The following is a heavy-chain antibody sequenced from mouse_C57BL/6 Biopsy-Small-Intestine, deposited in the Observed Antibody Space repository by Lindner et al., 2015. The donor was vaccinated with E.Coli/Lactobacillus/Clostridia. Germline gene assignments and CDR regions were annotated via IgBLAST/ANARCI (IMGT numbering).Heavy chain of an antibody. V-gene: IGHV1S18*01. Sequence: SVKVSCKASGSTFTDYTFSWVRQALGQGLEWMGWISPYNDDTNYAQNLQDRVTMTTDTSTNTAYMELRSLTSDDTAVYYCARGVKVFGVVLHFDYWGQGTLVTVSS. CDR1: GSTFTDYT. CDR2: ISPYNDDT. J-gene: IGHJ4*01. D-gene: IGHD1-3*01. CDR3: ARGVKVFGVVLHFDY.